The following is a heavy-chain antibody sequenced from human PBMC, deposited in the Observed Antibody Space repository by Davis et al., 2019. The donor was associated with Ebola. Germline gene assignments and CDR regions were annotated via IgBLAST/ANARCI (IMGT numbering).Heavy chain of an antibody. D-gene: IGHD3-3*01. CDR2: IKQDGSEK. CDR3: ARDRTIFGVADWFDP. V-gene: IGHV3-7*03. CDR1: GFTFSSYW. J-gene: IGHJ5*02. Sequence: GGSLRLSCAASGFTFSSYWMSWVRQAPGKGLEWVANIKQDGSEKYYVDSVKGRFTISRDNAKNSLYLQMNSLRAEDTAVYYCARDRTIFGVADWFDPWGQGTLVTVSS.